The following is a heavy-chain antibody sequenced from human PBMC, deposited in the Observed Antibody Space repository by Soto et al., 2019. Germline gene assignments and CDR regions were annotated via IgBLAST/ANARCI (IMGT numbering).Heavy chain of an antibody. D-gene: IGHD1-26*01. CDR3: ARGRSHEWELLVKYFDY. V-gene: IGHV4-59*02. CDR2: VYYSGST. J-gene: IGHJ4*02. Sequence: SETLSLTCTVSGGSVSNSYWGWIRQPPGKGLEWVAYVYYSGSTNYNPSLGSRVTISVDKSKNQFSLKMTSVTGADTAVYYCARGRSHEWELLVKYFDYWGQGTLVTVS. CDR1: GGSVSNSY.